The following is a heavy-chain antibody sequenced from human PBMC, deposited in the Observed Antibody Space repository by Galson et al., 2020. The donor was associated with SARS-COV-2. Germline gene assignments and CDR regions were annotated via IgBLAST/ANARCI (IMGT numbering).Heavy chain of an antibody. D-gene: IGHD2-21*01. V-gene: IGHV3-23*01. J-gene: IGHJ3*02. Sequence: GESLKISCAASGFTFSSYAMSWVRQAPGKGLEWVSAISGSGGSTYYADSVKGRFTISRDNSKNTLYLQMNSLRAEDTAVYYCAKATTHIVVVIAIFAFDGAFDIWGQGTMVTVSS. CDR3: AKATTHIVVVIAIFAFDGAFDI. CDR1: GFTFSSYA. CDR2: ISGSGGST.